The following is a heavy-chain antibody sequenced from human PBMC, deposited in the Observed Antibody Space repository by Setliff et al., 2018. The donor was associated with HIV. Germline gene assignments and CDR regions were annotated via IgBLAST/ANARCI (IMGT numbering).Heavy chain of an antibody. Sequence: PSETLSLTCTVSGDSISSYSWNWIRQSPGGGLEWIGFIFSSGSTKYNPSLQSRVTMSIDTSKNQFSLRLTSVTAADTAVYYCARHSSYYQYFDYWGQGSLVTVSS. CDR2: IFSSGST. J-gene: IGHJ4*02. CDR1: GDSISSYS. D-gene: IGHD3-10*01. CDR3: ARHSSYYQYFDY. V-gene: IGHV4-59*08.